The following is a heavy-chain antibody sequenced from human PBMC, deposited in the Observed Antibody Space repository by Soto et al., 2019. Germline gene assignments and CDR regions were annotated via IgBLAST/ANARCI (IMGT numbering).Heavy chain of an antibody. CDR3: SRADSSGYYYVSYFDY. V-gene: IGHV4-39*07. CDR1: SGSIRSTNYH. CDR2: IYYSGST. D-gene: IGHD3-22*01. J-gene: IGHJ4*02. Sequence: SETLSLTCTVSSGSIRSTNYHWGWIRQPPGKGLEWIGSIYYSGSTHYNPSLKSRVTISVDTSKNQFSLKLSSVTAADTAVYYWSRADSSGYYYVSYFDYWGQGTLVTVSS.